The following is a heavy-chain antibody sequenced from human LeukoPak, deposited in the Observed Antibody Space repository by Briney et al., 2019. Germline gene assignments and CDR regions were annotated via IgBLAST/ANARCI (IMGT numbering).Heavy chain of an antibody. V-gene: IGHV3-33*01. Sequence: GGSLRLSCAASGFTFSSYGMHWVRQAPGKGLEWVAVIWYDGSNKYYADSVKGRFTISRDNSKNTLYLQMNSLRSDDTAVYYCARVGSGYDRDYYYYGMDVWGQGTTVTVSS. D-gene: IGHD5-12*01. J-gene: IGHJ6*02. CDR2: IWYDGSNK. CDR1: GFTFSSYG. CDR3: ARVGSGYDRDYYYYGMDV.